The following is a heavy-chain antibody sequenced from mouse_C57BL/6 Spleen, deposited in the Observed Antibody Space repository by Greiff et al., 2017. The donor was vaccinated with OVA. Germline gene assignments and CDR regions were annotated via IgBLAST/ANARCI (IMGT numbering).Heavy chain of an antibody. V-gene: IGHV1-67*01. Sequence: QVQLQQSGPELVRPGVSVKISCKGSGYTFTAYAMHWVKPSHANSLEWIGVISTYYGDASYNQKFKDKATMTVDKSSSTAFMERATLTSEDSAVCYCAGLLLAYWGQGTLVTVSA. D-gene: IGHD2-3*01. CDR3: AGLLLAY. J-gene: IGHJ3*01. CDR2: ISTYYGDA. CDR1: GYTFTAYA.